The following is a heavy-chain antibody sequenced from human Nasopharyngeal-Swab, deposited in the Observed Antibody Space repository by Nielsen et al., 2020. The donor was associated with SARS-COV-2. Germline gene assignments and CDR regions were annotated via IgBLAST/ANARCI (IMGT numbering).Heavy chain of an antibody. J-gene: IGHJ5*01. Sequence: GGSLRLSCKGSGYRFITYWIGWVRQMPGKGLAWMGIIYPGDSDTRYSPPFQGQVTMSADKSLTTAYLQWSSLKASDSATYYCARGGLYGGNSVGNWFDSWGQGTLVTVSS. CDR1: GYRFITYW. V-gene: IGHV5-51*01. CDR2: IYPGDSDT. D-gene: IGHD4-23*01. CDR3: ARGGLYGGNSVGNWFDS.